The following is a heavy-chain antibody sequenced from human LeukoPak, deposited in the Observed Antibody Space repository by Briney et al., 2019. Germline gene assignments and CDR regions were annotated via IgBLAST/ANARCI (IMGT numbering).Heavy chain of an antibody. J-gene: IGHJ4*02. CDR1: GFTFGSYG. Sequence: PGGSLRLSCAASGFTFGSYGMHWVRQAPGKGLEWVAFIRYDGKTKNYADSVQGRFTISRDNSKNTLFLQMNSPRAEDTAVYFCAKDLELTMIRGVFQYWGQGTLVTVSS. V-gene: IGHV3-30*02. D-gene: IGHD3-10*01. CDR3: AKDLELTMIRGVFQY. CDR2: IRYDGKTK.